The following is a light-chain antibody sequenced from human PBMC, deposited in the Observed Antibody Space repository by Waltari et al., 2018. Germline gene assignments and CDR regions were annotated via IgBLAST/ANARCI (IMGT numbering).Light chain of an antibody. Sequence: QSVLTQPPSVSGAPGQRVTISCTGSSSNIGTGYDVHWYQQLPGTAPKLLIYANTIRPDGVPDRVSGSKSGTSAALAITVFQAEDEADYYCQSYDSSSQLVFGGGTKLTVL. J-gene: IGLJ3*02. CDR3: QSYDSSSQLV. V-gene: IGLV1-40*01. CDR2: ANT. CDR1: SSNIGTGYD.